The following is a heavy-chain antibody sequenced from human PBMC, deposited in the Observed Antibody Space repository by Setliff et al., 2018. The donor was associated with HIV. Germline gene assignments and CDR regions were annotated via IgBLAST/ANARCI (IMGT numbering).Heavy chain of an antibody. Sequence: GSLRLSCAASEFTFSSYAMSWVRQAPGKGLEWVSYISSSGSPIHYADSVRGRFTISRDNAKKSLYLQMNSLRAEDTAVYYCAREGYYDTSAYFYWGQGTLVTVSS. CDR1: EFTFSSYA. CDR3: AREGYYDTSAYFY. CDR2: ISSSGSPI. D-gene: IGHD3-22*01. V-gene: IGHV3-48*03. J-gene: IGHJ4*02.